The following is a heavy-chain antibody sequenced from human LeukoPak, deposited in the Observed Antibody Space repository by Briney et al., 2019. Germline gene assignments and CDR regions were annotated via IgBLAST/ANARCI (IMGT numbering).Heavy chain of an antibody. V-gene: IGHV3-30-3*01. D-gene: IGHD5-12*01. CDR1: GFTFSNYA. J-gene: IGHJ3*02. CDR3: AREWNSGYDDAFDI. Sequence: GRSLRLSCAASGFTFSNYAMHWVRQAPGKGLEWVAVISYDGSKKYYADSVKGRLTISRDESKSTLYLQMNSLRAEDTAVYYCAREWNSGYDDAFDIWGQGTMVTVPS. CDR2: ISYDGSKK.